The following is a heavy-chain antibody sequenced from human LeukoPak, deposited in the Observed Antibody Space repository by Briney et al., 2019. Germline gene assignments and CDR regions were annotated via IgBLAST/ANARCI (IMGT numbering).Heavy chain of an antibody. V-gene: IGHV1-2*02. CDR2: INPNSGGT. J-gene: IGHJ4*02. Sequence: ASVKVSCKASGYTFTGYYMHWVRQAPGQGLEWMGWINPNSGGTNYAQKFQGRVTMTRDTSISTAYMELSRLRSDDTAVYYCARGGLELLFRTGWPASNFDYWGQGTLVTVSS. D-gene: IGHD1-7*01. CDR3: ARGGLELLFRTGWPASNFDY. CDR1: GYTFTGYY.